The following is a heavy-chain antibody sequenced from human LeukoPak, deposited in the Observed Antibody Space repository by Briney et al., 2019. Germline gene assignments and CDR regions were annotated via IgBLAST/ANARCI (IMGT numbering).Heavy chain of an antibody. CDR1: GFTFSSYE. D-gene: IGHD2-15*01. CDR2: ISSSGSTI. CDR3: ARDRPKYCSGGSCYLDY. V-gene: IGHV3-48*03. Sequence: GGSLRLSCAASGFTFSSYEMNWVRQAPGKGLEWVSYISSSGSTIYYADSVKGRFTISRDNAKNSLYLQMNSLRAEDTAVYYCARDRPKYCSGGSCYLDYWGQGTLVTVSS. J-gene: IGHJ4*02.